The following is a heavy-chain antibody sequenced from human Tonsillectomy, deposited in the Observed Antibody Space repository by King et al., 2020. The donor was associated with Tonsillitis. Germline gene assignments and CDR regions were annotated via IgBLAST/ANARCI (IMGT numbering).Heavy chain of an antibody. D-gene: IGHD4-23*01. J-gene: IGHJ6*02. CDR2: IYYSGST. CDR1: GGSISSGGYY. Sequence: QLQESGPGLVKPSQTLSLTCTVSGGSISSGGYYWSWIRQQPGKGLEWIGNIYYSGSTHYNPSLKRQVTISVDTSKNQFSLNLISVTAAYTAVYYCAREGGKNDYYGVDVWGQGTTVPVSS. CDR3: AREGGKNDYYGVDV. V-gene: IGHV4-31*01.